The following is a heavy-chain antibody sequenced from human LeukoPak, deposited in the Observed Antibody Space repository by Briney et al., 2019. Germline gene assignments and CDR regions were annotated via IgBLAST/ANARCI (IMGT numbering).Heavy chain of an antibody. CDR2: IKQDGSEK. Sequence: GGSLRLSCAASGFTFSSYWMSWVRQAPGKGLEWVANIKQDGSEKYYVDSVKGRFTISRDNAKNSLYLQMNSLRAEDTAVYYCARGGENYYDSSGYYELDYWGQGTLVTVSS. J-gene: IGHJ4*02. V-gene: IGHV3-7*01. CDR3: ARGGENYYDSSGYYELDY. D-gene: IGHD3-22*01. CDR1: GFTFSSYW.